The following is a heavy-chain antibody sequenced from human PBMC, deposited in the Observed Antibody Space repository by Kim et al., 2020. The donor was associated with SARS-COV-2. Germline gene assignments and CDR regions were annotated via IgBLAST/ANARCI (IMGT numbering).Heavy chain of an antibody. CDR3: ARLKGSGWRHFDY. J-gene: IGHJ4*02. D-gene: IGHD6-19*01. Sequence: SETLSLTCTVSGGSISSSSYYWGWIRQPPGKGLEWIGSIYYSGSTYYNPSLKSRVTISVDTSKNQFSLKLSSVTAADTAVYYFARLKGSGWRHFDYWGQG. CDR2: IYYSGST. V-gene: IGHV4-39*01. CDR1: GGSISSSSYY.